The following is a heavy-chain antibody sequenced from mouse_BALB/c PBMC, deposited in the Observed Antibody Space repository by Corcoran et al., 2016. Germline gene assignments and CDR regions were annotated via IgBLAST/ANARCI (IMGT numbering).Heavy chain of an antibody. D-gene: IGHD2-3*01. V-gene: IGHV1-77*01. CDR3: ARSDGYYRGFAY. CDR2: IYPGSGNT. J-gene: IGHJ3*01. CDR1: GYTFTDYY. Sequence: QVQLQQSGAELARPGASVKLSCKASGYTFTDYYINWVKQRTGQGLEWIGEIYPGSGNTYYNEKFKCKATLTADKSSSTAYMQLSSLTSEDSAVYVCARSDGYYRGFAYWGQGTLVTVSA.